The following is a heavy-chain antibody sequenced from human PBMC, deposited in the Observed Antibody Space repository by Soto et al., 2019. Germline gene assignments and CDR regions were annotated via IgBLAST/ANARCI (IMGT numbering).Heavy chain of an antibody. CDR3: ARGGRAQLVSDY. CDR2: INAGNGNT. D-gene: IGHD6-6*01. V-gene: IGHV1-3*01. CDR1: GYTFTSYA. J-gene: IGHJ4*02. Sequence: ASVKVSCKASGYTFTSYAMHWVRQAPGQRLEWMGWINAGNGNTKYSQKFQGRVTITRDTSASTAYMELRSLRSEDTAVYYCARGGRAQLVSDYWGQGTLVTVPS.